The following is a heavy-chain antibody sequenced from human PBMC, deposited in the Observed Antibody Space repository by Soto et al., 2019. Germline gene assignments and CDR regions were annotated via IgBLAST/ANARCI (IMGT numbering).Heavy chain of an antibody. Sequence: GGFLRLSCAASGFTFSSYIMNWVRQAPGKGLEWVSYISSSSSTIYYADSVKGRFTISRDNAKNSLYLQMNSLRAEDTAVYYCARDSGYSYGPLDYWGQGTLVTVSS. D-gene: IGHD5-18*01. CDR3: ARDSGYSYGPLDY. CDR2: ISSSSSTI. V-gene: IGHV3-48*01. CDR1: GFTFSSYI. J-gene: IGHJ4*02.